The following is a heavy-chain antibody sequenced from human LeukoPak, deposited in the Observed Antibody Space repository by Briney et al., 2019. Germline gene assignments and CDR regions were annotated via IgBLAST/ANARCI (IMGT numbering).Heavy chain of an antibody. CDR1: GFTFSSYG. Sequence: GRSLRLSCAASGFTFSSYGMHWVRQAPGKGLEWVAVIPYDGSNKYYADSVKGRFTISRDNSKNTLYLQMNSLRAEDTAVYYCPTSSTSRGMDVWGKGTTVTVSS. V-gene: IGHV3-30*03. CDR2: IPYDGSNK. J-gene: IGHJ6*04. D-gene: IGHD2-2*01. CDR3: PTSSTSRGMDV.